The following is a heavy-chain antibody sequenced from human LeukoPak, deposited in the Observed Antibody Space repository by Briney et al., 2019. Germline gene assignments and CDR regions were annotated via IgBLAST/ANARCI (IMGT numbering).Heavy chain of an antibody. V-gene: IGHV3-23*01. CDR2: ISGSGGST. CDR1: GFTFSTYC. J-gene: IGHJ4*02. Sequence: GGSLRLSCAASGFTFSTYCMSWVRQAPGKGLEWVSAISGSGGSTYYADSVKGRFTISRDNSKNTLFLQMYSLRADDTAVYYCAKRISTVRGFDSWGQGTLVTVSS. D-gene: IGHD3-10*01. CDR3: AKRISTVRGFDS.